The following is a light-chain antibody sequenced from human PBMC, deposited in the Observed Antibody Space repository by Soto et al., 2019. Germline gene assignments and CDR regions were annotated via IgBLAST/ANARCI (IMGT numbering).Light chain of an antibody. CDR2: EVN. J-gene: IGLJ1*01. V-gene: IGLV2-8*01. Sequence: SALTQPPSASGSPGQSVTISCTGTSSDVGTYNYVSWYQQHPGKTPKLMIYEVNKRPAGVPDRFSGSKSGIMASLTVSGLQAEDEADYYCSSYAGNNTLYVFGTGTKVTVL. CDR3: SSYAGNNTLYV. CDR1: SSDVGTYNY.